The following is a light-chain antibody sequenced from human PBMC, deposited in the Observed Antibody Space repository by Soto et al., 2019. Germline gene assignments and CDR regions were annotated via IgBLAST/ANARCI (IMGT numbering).Light chain of an antibody. CDR1: STDVGGYNY. V-gene: IGLV2-14*01. J-gene: IGLJ1*01. Sequence: QSALTQPASVSGSPGQSITISCTGTSTDVGGYNYVSWYQQHPGKAPKLMISDVSNRPSGVSIRFSGSKSGNTASLTISGLQAEDEADCYCNSYSSSTTLYLFGTGTKVTVL. CDR3: NSYSSSTTLYL. CDR2: DVS.